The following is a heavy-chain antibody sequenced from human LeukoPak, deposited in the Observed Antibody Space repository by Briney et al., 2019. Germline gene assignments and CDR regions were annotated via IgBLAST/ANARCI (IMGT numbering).Heavy chain of an antibody. V-gene: IGHV3-30*09. Sequence: GRSLRLSCAASGFTFSTSTMHWVRQAPGKGLEWVAVISYDGSNKFYADSVKGRFAISRDNSKNTLYLQMNNLRGYDSAVYYCARPLSNGYFHDSGGYYPYAMDVWGQGTTVTVSS. CDR2: ISYDGSNK. D-gene: IGHD3-22*01. CDR3: ARPLSNGYFHDSGGYYPYAMDV. J-gene: IGHJ6*02. CDR1: GFTFSTST.